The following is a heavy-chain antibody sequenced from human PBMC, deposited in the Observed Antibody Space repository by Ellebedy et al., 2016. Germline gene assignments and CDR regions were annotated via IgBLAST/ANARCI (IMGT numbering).Heavy chain of an antibody. CDR1: GFSLSTYW. CDR2: ITASSFDI. V-gene: IGHV3-21*01. Sequence: GESLKISXAASGFSLSTYWMTWVRQSPGKGLEWISSITASSFDIKHADSVRGRFITSRDNAKDSLYLQLNNLRAEDTGKYYCARAGHSAGARTGFDVWGPGTTVIVSS. D-gene: IGHD1-26*01. J-gene: IGHJ3*01. CDR3: ARAGHSAGARTGFDV.